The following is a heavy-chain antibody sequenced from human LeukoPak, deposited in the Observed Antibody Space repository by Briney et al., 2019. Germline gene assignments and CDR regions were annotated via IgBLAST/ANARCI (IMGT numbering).Heavy chain of an antibody. CDR2: IIPIFGTA. CDR3: ARDGWDVLMVYEIRTLDYYYGMDV. Sequence: GASVKVSCKASGGTFSSYAISWVRQAPGQGLEWMGGIIPIFGTANYAQKFQGRVTITADESTSTAYMELSSLRSEDTAVYYCARDGWDVLMVYEIRTLDYYYGMDVWGQGTTVTVSS. V-gene: IGHV1-69*13. D-gene: IGHD2-8*01. J-gene: IGHJ6*02. CDR1: GGTFSSYA.